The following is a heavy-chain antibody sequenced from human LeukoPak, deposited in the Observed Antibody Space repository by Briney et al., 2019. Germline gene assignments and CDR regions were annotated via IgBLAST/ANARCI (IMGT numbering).Heavy chain of an antibody. D-gene: IGHD5-12*01. Sequence: QPGGSLRLSCAASGFTFSSYAMSWVRQAPGKGLEWVSDITGSGDDTDYADSVKGRFTVSRDNSRNTLYLQINSLRAEDTAVYYCAKNGAYSGYDYIDYWGQGTLVTVSS. CDR2: ITGSGDDT. CDR3: AKNGAYSGYDYIDY. CDR1: GFTFSSYA. J-gene: IGHJ4*02. V-gene: IGHV3-23*01.